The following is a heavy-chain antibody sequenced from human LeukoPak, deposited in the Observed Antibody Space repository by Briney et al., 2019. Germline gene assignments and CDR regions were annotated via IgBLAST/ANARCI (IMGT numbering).Heavy chain of an antibody. V-gene: IGHV1-69*13. CDR1: GGTFSSYA. Sequence: GASVKVSCKASGGTFSSYAISWVRQAPGQGLEWMGGIIPIFGTANYAQKFQGRVTITADESTSTAYMELSSLRSEDTAVCYCARASGYCSSTSCYGYYYYYMDVWGKGTTVTISS. J-gene: IGHJ6*03. CDR3: ARASGYCSSTSCYGYYYYYMDV. CDR2: IIPIFGTA. D-gene: IGHD2-2*01.